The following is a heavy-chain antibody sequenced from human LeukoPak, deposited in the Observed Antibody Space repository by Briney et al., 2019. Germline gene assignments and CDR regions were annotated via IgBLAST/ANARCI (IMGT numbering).Heavy chain of an antibody. D-gene: IGHD6-19*01. CDR3: ARGYSSGTFDY. Sequence: ASVKVSCKASGGTFSSCAINWVRQATGQGLEWMGWMNPNSGNTGYAQKFQGRVTMTRNTSISTAYMELSSLRSEDTAVYYCARGYSSGTFDYWGQGTLVTVSS. CDR1: GGTFSSCA. V-gene: IGHV1-8*02. J-gene: IGHJ4*02. CDR2: MNPNSGNT.